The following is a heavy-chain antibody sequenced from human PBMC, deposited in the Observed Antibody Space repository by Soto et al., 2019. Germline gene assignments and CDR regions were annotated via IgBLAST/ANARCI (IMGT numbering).Heavy chain of an antibody. Sequence: SETLSLTCTVSGGSISSYYWSWIRQPPGKGLEWIGYIYYSGSTNYNPSLKSRVTISVDTSKNQFSLKLSSVTAADTAVYYCARLVIAAAGTRGFDPWGQGTLVTVSS. CDR3: ARLVIAAAGTRGFDP. V-gene: IGHV4-59*08. CDR1: GGSISSYY. J-gene: IGHJ5*02. D-gene: IGHD6-13*01. CDR2: IYYSGST.